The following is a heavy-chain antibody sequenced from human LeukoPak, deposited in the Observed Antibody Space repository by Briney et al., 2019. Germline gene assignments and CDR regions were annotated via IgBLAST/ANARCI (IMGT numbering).Heavy chain of an antibody. V-gene: IGHV1-2*02. D-gene: IGHD3-3*01. CDR3: ARVGWDYDFWSGYYFDY. Sequence: GASVKVSCKASGYTFTGYYMHWVRQAPGQGLEWMGWINPNSGGTNYAQKFQGRVTMTRDTSISTAYMELSRLRSEDTAVYYCARVGWDYDFWSGYYFDYWGQGTLVTVSS. CDR2: INPNSGGT. J-gene: IGHJ4*02. CDR1: GYTFTGYY.